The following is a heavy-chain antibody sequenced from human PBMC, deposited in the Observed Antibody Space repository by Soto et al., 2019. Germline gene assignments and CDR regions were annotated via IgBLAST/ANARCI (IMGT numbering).Heavy chain of an antibody. V-gene: IGHV4-34*01. D-gene: IGHD1-7*01. CDR2: INHSGST. Sequence: QVQLQQWGAGLLKPSETLSLTCAVYAGSFSGYYWSWIRQPPGKGLEWIGEINHSGSTNYNPSLKSRVTISVDTSKNQFSLKLSSVTAADTAVYYCARGDSRPGVGITGTPSLPPYLDYWGQGTLVTVSS. CDR3: ARGDSRPGVGITGTPSLPPYLDY. J-gene: IGHJ4*02. CDR1: AGSFSGYY.